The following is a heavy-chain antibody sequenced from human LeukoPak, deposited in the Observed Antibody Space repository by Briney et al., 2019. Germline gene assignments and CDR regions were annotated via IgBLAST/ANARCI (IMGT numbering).Heavy chain of an antibody. V-gene: IGHV3-9*01. D-gene: IGHD2-2*01. Sequence: PVRSLRLSCAASGFTFDDYVMHWVRQAPGRGLEWVSGTSRNSANIGYADSVKGRFTISRDNAKNSLYLQMNSLRTEDTALYYCARDFCTGCNYYFYGMDVWGRGTTVTVSS. CDR2: TSRNSANI. J-gene: IGHJ6*02. CDR3: ARDFCTGCNYYFYGMDV. CDR1: GFTFDDYV.